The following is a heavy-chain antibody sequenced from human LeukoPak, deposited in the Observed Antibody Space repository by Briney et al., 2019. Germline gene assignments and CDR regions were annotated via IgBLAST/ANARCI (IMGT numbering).Heavy chain of an antibody. V-gene: IGHV4-34*01. Sequence: SETLSLTCAVYGGSLSDHYWSWFRQPPAKGLEWIGEINPRGSTIYNPSLKSRVTISVDTSKNQFSLNLSSVPAADTAVYYCAREPGYCSGGSCYGGWFDPWGQGTLVTVSS. CDR2: INPRGST. CDR3: AREPGYCSGGSCYGGWFDP. D-gene: IGHD2-15*01. J-gene: IGHJ5*02. CDR1: GGSLSDHY.